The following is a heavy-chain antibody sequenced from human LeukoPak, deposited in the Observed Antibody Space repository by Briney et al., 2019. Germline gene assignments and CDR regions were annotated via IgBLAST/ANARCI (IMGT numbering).Heavy chain of an antibody. CDR3: ARLGSGSHYYGMDV. D-gene: IGHD3-10*01. CDR2: IIPVVGIV. J-gene: IGHJ6*02. V-gene: IGHV1-69*04. CDR1: GYTFTSYD. Sequence: GASVTVSCKASGYTFTSYDINWVRQATGQGLEWMGRIIPVVGIVNYAHKFQGRVTITADTSTTTAYMELSSLRSEDAAVYYCARLGSGSHYYGMDVWGQGTTVTVSS.